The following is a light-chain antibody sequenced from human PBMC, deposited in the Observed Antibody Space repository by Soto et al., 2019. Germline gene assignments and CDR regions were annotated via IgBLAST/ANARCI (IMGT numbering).Light chain of an antibody. J-gene: IGLJ1*01. Sequence: QSALTQPASVSGSPGQSITISCTGTSSDVGDYNYVSWYQQHPGKAPKLIIYEVNNRPSGVSIRFSGSKSGNTASLTISGLQAEDEANYYCSSYTSSSTPLFATGPKLTVL. CDR3: SSYTSSSTPL. V-gene: IGLV2-14*01. CDR1: SSDVGDYNY. CDR2: EVN.